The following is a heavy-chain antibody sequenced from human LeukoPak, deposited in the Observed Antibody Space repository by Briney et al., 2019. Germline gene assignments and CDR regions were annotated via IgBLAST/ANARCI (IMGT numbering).Heavy chain of an antibody. CDR1: GFTFSSYA. D-gene: IGHD7-27*01. J-gene: IGHJ4*02. Sequence: GSLRLSCAASGFTFSSYAMSWVRQAPGKGLEWVSTITGGVGSTYYADSVKGRFTISRDNSKNTLYLQMNSLRAEDTAVYYCAKDLAWGLDYWGQGTPVTVSS. CDR2: ITGGVGST. CDR3: AKDLAWGLDY. V-gene: IGHV3-23*01.